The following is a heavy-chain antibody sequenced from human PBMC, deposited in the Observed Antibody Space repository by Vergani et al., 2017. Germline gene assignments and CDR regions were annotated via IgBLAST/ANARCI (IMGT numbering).Heavy chain of an antibody. CDR2: INPSGGST. Sequence: QVQLVQSGAEVKKPGASVKVSCKASGYTFTSYYMHWVRQAPGQGLEWMGIINPSGGSTSYAQKFQGRVTMTRDTSTSTVYMELSSLRSEDTAVYYCAADLLTYSSSRHIDYWGQGTLVTVSS. D-gene: IGHD6-13*01. CDR3: AADLLTYSSSRHIDY. CDR1: GYTFTSYY. J-gene: IGHJ4*02. V-gene: IGHV1-46*01.